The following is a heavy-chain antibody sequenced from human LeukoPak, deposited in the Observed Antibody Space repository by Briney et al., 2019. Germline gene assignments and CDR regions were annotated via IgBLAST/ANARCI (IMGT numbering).Heavy chain of an antibody. D-gene: IGHD1-1*01. V-gene: IGHV4-39*01. CDR1: GGSVSSSGYY. Sequence: TSETLSLTCNVSGGSVSSSGYYWGWIRQHPGKGLEWIGTIHFGGSTFYNPSLKSRVTISVDTSKNQFSLKLSSLTAADTAVYYCARLGPQLSWYFDLWGRGTLVTVSS. J-gene: IGHJ2*01. CDR2: IHFGGST. CDR3: ARLGPQLSWYFDL.